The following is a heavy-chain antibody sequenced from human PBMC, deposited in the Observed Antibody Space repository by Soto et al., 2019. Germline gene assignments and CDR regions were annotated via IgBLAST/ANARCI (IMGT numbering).Heavy chain of an antibody. J-gene: IGHJ4*02. D-gene: IGHD5-18*01. CDR1: GYSFTDSG. Sequence: ASVKVSCKASGYSFTDSGITWVRQAPGQGLEWLGGISAKNGNTNYAQRFQDRVTITADESTNTVYMELSSLRSEDTAVYFCASGIQLWLRRINNGYSGWGQGTLVTVSS. V-gene: IGHV1-18*01. CDR2: ISAKNGNT. CDR3: ASGIQLWLRRINNGYSG.